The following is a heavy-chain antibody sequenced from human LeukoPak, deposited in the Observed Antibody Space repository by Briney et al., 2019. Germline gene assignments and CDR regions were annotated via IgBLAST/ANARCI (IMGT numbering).Heavy chain of an antibody. Sequence: PGGSLRLSCAPSGFTFSRYGMHWVRQAPGKGLEWVAFIRYDGGNKYYADSVKGRFTISRDNSKNTLYLQMNSLRPEDTAVYYCAKYSSAPISITMVRGRWYFDYWGQGTLVTVSS. J-gene: IGHJ4*02. CDR3: AKYSSAPISITMVRGRWYFDY. CDR2: IRYDGGNK. CDR1: GFTFSRYG. V-gene: IGHV3-30*02. D-gene: IGHD3-10*01.